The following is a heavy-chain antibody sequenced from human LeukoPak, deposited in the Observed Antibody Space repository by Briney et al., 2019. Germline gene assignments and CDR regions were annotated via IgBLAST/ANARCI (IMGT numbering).Heavy chain of an antibody. CDR1: GFTFSSYA. V-gene: IGHV3-30-3*01. CDR3: ARDKFDYDSSGYYD. J-gene: IGHJ4*02. Sequence: GRSLRLSCAASGFTFSSYAMHWVRQAPGKGLEWVAVISYDGSNKYYADSVKGRFTISRDNSKNTLYLQMNSLRAEDTAVYYCARDKFDYDSSGYYDWGQGTLVTVSS. CDR2: ISYDGSNK. D-gene: IGHD3-22*01.